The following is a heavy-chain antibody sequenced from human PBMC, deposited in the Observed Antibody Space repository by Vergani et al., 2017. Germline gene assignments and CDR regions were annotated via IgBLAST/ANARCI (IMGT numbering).Heavy chain of an antibody. D-gene: IGHD3-22*01. CDR3: AGDRVGSGSESGY. V-gene: IGHV4-31*03. J-gene: IGHJ4*02. CDR2: IYDSGIT. CDR1: GGSISSGGYY. Sequence: QVQLQESGPGLVKPSQTLSLTCTVSGGSISSGGYYWTWIRQHPGKGLEWIGYIYDSGITYYNPSLKSRVTISVDTSKNQFSLKLSSVTATATAVYYCAGDRVGSGSESGYWGQGGLVTVDS.